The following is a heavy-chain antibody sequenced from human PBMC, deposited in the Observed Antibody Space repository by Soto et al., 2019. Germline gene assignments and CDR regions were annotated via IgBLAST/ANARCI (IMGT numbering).Heavy chain of an antibody. CDR1: GFTVSSNY. D-gene: IGHD3-3*01. V-gene: IGHV3-53*02. CDR3: ARGGGYDFWSGYYLLYYYYGMDV. Sequence: EVQLVETGGGLIQPGGSLRLSCAASGFTVSSNYMSWVRQAPGKGLEWVSVIYSGGSTYYADSVKGRFTISRDNSKNTLYLQMNSLRAEDTAVYYCARGGGYDFWSGYYLLYYYYGMDVWGQGTTVTVSS. CDR2: IYSGGST. J-gene: IGHJ6*02.